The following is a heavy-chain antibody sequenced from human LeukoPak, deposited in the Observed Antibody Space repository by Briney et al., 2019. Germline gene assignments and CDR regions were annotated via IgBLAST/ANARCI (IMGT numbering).Heavy chain of an antibody. J-gene: IGHJ4*02. CDR1: GGTFSSYA. V-gene: IGHV1-69*13. D-gene: IGHD3-22*01. Sequence: SVKVSCKASGGTFSSYAISWVRRAPGQGLEWMGGIIPISGTANYAQKFQGRVTITADESTSTAYMELSSLRSEDTAVYYCARDREFYYDSSGQLNTFDYWGQGTLVTVSS. CDR2: IIPISGTA. CDR3: ARDREFYYDSSGQLNTFDY.